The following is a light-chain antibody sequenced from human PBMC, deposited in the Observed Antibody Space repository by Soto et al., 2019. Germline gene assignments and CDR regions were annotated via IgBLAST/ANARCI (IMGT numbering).Light chain of an antibody. J-gene: IGKJ2*01. Sequence: EIVLTQSPGTLSLSPGERATLSCRASQSLSSTYLAWYQQKPGQAPRLLIYGASSRATGIPDRFSGGGSGTDFTLNISRLEPEDFAVYYCQHYDSSPYTFGQGTKLEIK. V-gene: IGKV3-20*01. CDR2: GAS. CDR3: QHYDSSPYT. CDR1: QSLSSTY.